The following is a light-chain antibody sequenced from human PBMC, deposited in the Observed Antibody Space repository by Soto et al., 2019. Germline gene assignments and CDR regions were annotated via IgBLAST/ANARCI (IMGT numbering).Light chain of an antibody. CDR3: QQRTDRPPWT. J-gene: IGKJ1*01. V-gene: IGKV3-11*01. CDR2: DAS. CDR1: QSIGLA. Sequence: EIVLTQSPATLSLSPGERATPSCRASQSIGLAIAWYQHKPGQAPRLLIFDASQRATGIPARFRGSGPGTDFTLSISSLEPEDFAVYYCQQRTDRPPWTFGQGTKVDIK.